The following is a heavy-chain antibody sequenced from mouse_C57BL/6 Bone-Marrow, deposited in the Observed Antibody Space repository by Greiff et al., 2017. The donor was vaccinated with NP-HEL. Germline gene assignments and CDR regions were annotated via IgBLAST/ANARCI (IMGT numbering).Heavy chain of an antibody. Sequence: QVQLQQSGAELVRPGTSVKMSCKASGYTFTNYWIGWAKQRPGHGLEWIGDIYPGGGYTNYNEKFKGKATLTADKSSSTAYMQFSSLTSEDYAIYYCARSGYYGAWFAYWGQGTLVTVSA. CDR1: GYTFTNYW. V-gene: IGHV1-63*01. D-gene: IGHD2-3*01. CDR3: ARSGYYGAWFAY. CDR2: IYPGGGYT. J-gene: IGHJ3*01.